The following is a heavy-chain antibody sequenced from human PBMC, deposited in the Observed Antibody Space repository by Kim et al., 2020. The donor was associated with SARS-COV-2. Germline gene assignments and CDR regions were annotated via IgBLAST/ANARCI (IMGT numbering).Heavy chain of an antibody. CDR1: GYSISSGYY. CDR3: ARAGPEATLAPGCAPYY. D-gene: IGHD2-21*01. Sequence: SETLSLTCTVSGYSISSGYYWGWIRQPPGKGLEWIGSIYHSGSTYYNPSLKSRVTISVDTSKNQFSLKLSSVTAADTAVYYCARAGPEATLAPGCAPYY. V-gene: IGHV4-38-2*02. J-gene: IGHJ4*01. CDR2: IYHSGST.